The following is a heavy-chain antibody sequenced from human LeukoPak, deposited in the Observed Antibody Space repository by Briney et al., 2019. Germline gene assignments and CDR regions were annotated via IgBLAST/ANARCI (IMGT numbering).Heavy chain of an antibody. J-gene: IGHJ5*02. Sequence: ASVKVSCKASGYTFTGYYMHWVRQAPEQGLEWMGWINPNSGATNFAQKFQGRVTMTRDTSITTAYMELSRLTSDDTAVYYCARDIVMVTYWFDPWGQGTLVTVSS. CDR3: ARDIVMVTYWFDP. CDR2: INPNSGAT. CDR1: GYTFTGYY. V-gene: IGHV1-2*02. D-gene: IGHD5-18*01.